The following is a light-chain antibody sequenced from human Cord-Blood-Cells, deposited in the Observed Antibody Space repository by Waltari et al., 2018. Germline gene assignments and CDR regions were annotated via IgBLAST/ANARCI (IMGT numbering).Light chain of an antibody. V-gene: IGLV1-47*01. CDR1: SSNIGSNY. CDR2: RNN. J-gene: IGLJ3*02. CDR3: AAGDDSLSGWV. Sequence: QSVLTQPPSASGTPGQRVTISCSGSSSNIGSNYVYWYQQLPGTAPKLLIYRNNQRPSGVPDRFSGSKSGSPASLAISGLRSEDEADYYCAAGDDSLSGWVFGGGTKLTVL.